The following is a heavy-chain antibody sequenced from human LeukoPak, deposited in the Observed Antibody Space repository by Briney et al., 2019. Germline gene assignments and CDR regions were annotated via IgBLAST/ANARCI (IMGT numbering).Heavy chain of an antibody. D-gene: IGHD2-15*01. V-gene: IGHV4-59*08. CDR3: ASKVAYCSGGSCYGYFDY. CDR1: GGSISSYY. J-gene: IGHJ4*02. CDR2: IYYSGST. Sequence: SETLSLTCTVSGGSISSYYWSWIRQPPGKGLEWIGYIYYSGSTNYNPSLESRVTISVDTSKNQFSLKLSSVTAADTAMYYCASKVAYCSGGSCYGYFDYWCQGTLVTVSS.